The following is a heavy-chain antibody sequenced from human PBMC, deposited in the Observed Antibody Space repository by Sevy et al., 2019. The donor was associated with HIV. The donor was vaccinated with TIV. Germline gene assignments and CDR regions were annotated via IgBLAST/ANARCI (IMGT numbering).Heavy chain of an antibody. J-gene: IGHJ4*02. V-gene: IGHV3-48*03. CDR2: ITNSGTSM. Sequence: GGSLRLSCAASGFSFRSYEMNWVRQAPGKGLEWVSYITNSGTSMYYSDSVRGRFTISRDNARNSLYLQMNSLRGEDTAVYYCARDLPPSATTVAHFDCWGQGTLVTVSS. D-gene: IGHD4-17*01. CDR1: GFSFRSYE. CDR3: ARDLPPSATTVAHFDC.